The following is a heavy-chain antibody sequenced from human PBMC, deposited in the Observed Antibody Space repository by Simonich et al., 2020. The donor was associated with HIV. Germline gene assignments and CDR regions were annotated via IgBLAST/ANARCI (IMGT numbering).Heavy chain of an antibody. J-gene: IGHJ4*02. V-gene: IGHV3-21*01. CDR3: ARDGRKGSSTSCSDY. CDR1: GFTFSSYS. Sequence: EVQLVESGGGLVKPGGSLRLSCAASGFTFSSYSMNWVRQAPGKGLEWVSSISSSSSYIYYADSVKGRFTISRDNAKNSLDLQRNSLRAEDTAVYYCARDGRKGSSTSCSDYWGQGTLVTVSS. D-gene: IGHD2-2*01. CDR2: ISSSSSYI.